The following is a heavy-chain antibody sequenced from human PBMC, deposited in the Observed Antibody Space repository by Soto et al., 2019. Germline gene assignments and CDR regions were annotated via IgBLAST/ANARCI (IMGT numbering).Heavy chain of an antibody. CDR3: ASASSSWFAYFDY. Sequence: SVKVSCKASGYTFTSYAMHWVRQAPGQRLEWMGWINAGNGNTKYSQKFQGRVTITRDTSASTAYMELSSLRSEDTAVYYCASASSSWFAYFDYWGQGTLVTVSS. V-gene: IGHV1-3*01. CDR1: GYTFTSYA. CDR2: INAGNGNT. J-gene: IGHJ4*02. D-gene: IGHD6-13*01.